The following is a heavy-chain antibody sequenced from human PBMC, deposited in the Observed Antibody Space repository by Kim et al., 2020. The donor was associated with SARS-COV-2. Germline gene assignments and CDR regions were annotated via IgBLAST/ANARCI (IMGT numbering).Heavy chain of an antibody. J-gene: IGHJ4*02. CDR1: GLSISLYW. CDR3: ARDVGVEFDY. V-gene: IGHV3-7*03. D-gene: IGHD2-2*01. Sequence: GGSLRLSCVTSGLSISLYWMTWVRQAPGKGLEWVASIKEDGSEKYYVDSVKGRFTISRDNAQNLLYLELNSLTLEDTAVYYCARDVGVEFDYWGKGTLVIVAS. CDR2: IKEDGSEK.